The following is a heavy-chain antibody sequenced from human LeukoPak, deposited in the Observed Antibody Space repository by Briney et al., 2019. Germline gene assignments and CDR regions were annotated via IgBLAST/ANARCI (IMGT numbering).Heavy chain of an antibody. CDR3: ASGRFGELLYPNFDY. V-gene: IGHV1-18*01. CDR2: ISAYNGNT. D-gene: IGHD3-10*01. J-gene: IGHJ4*02. CDR1: GYTFTSYA. Sequence: ASVKVSCKASGYTFTSYAISWVRQAPGQGLEWMGWISAYNGNTNYAQKLQGRVTMTTDTSTSTAYMELRSLRSDDTAVYYCASGRFGELLYPNFDYWGQGTLVTVSS.